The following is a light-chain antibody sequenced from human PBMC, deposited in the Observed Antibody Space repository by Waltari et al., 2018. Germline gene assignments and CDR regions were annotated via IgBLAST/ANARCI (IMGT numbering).Light chain of an antibody. CDR1: KSVSSNF. Sequence: EIVLTQSPGALSLSTGERATLSCRASKSVSSNFFAWYQQSPGQAPRLLIYDASTRATVIPSRFSGSGSGTDFTLTISRLEPEDFAVYYCQQYGSSPKVTFGGGTKVEIK. CDR2: DAS. J-gene: IGKJ4*01. V-gene: IGKV3-20*01. CDR3: QQYGSSPKVT.